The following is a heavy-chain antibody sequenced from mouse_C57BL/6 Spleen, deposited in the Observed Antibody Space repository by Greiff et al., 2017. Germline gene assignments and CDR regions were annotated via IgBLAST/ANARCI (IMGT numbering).Heavy chain of an antibody. V-gene: IGHV5-17*01. CDR2: ISSGSSTI. CDR1: GFTFSDYG. Sequence: DVMLVESGGGLVKPGGSLKLSCAASGFTFSDYGMHWVRQAPEKGLEWVAYISSGSSTIYYADTVKGRFTISSDNAKNTVFLHMTSLRSEYTAMYYCARGDYDYHWCFDVWGTGTTGTVAS. CDR3: ARGDYDYHWCFDV. D-gene: IGHD2-4*01. J-gene: IGHJ1*03.